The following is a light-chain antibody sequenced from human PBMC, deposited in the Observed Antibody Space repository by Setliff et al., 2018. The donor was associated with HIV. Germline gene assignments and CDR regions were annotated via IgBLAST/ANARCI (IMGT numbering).Light chain of an antibody. CDR3: TSYTTGSTLYV. Sequence: SALTQPASVSGSPGQSITISCTGTSNDVGRYDYISWYQQHPGKAPKLMIFQVNNRPSGVSNRFSGSKSGNTASLTISGLQAEDDADYYCTSYTTGSTLYVFGTGTKVTVL. J-gene: IGLJ1*01. CDR2: QVN. CDR1: SNDVGRYDY. V-gene: IGLV2-14*01.